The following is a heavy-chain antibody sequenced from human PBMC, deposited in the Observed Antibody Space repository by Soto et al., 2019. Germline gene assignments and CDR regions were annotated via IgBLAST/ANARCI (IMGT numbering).Heavy chain of an antibody. V-gene: IGHV4-4*02. CDR1: GDSVIGSDW. CDR2: VFHTGET. J-gene: IGHJ5*02. CDR3: AKNRLTNWFDP. Sequence: SETLSLTCAISGDSVIGSDWWTWVRQVPGEGLEWIGEVFHTGETTYNPSLERRVTMSVDKSKNLFSLTLTSVTAADTAFYYCAKNRLTNWFDPWGQGILVTVSS.